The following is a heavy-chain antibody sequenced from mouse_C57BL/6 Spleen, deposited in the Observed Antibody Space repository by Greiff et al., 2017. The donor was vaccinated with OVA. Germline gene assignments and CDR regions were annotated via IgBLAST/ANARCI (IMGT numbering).Heavy chain of an antibody. V-gene: IGHV1-69*01. CDR2: IDPSDSYT. Sequence: VQLQQPGAELVMPGASVKLSCKASGYTFTSYWMHWVKQRPGQGLEWIGEIDPSDSYTNYNQKFKGKSTLTVDKSSSTAYMQLSSLTSEDSAVYYCARYGYPYFDYWGQGTTLTVSS. CDR3: ARYGYPYFDY. J-gene: IGHJ2*01. CDR1: GYTFTSYW. D-gene: IGHD2-2*01.